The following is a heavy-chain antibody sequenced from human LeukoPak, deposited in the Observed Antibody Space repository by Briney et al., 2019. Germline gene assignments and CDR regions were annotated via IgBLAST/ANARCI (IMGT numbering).Heavy chain of an antibody. CDR3: AKSVRMYQLPPLGYFDY. J-gene: IGHJ4*02. CDR1: GFTFSSYA. V-gene: IGHV3-23*01. Sequence: PGGSLRLSCAASGFTFSSYAMSWVRQAPGKGLEWVSAISGSGGSTYYTDSVKGRFTISRDNSKNTLYLQMNSLRAEDTAVYYCAKSVRMYQLPPLGYFDYWGQGTLVTVSS. D-gene: IGHD2-2*01. CDR2: ISGSGGST.